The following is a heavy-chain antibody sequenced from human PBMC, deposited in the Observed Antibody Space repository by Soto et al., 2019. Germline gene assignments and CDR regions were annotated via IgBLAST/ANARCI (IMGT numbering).Heavy chain of an antibody. Sequence: GGSLRLSCAASGFTFSSYAMHWVRQAPGKGLEWVAVISYDGSNKYYADSVKGRFTISRDNSKNTLYLQMNSLRAEDTAVYYCARGHLYSSGWPAYFDYWGQGTLVTVSS. D-gene: IGHD6-19*01. CDR2: ISYDGSNK. J-gene: IGHJ4*02. CDR1: GFTFSSYA. V-gene: IGHV3-30-3*01. CDR3: ARGHLYSSGWPAYFDY.